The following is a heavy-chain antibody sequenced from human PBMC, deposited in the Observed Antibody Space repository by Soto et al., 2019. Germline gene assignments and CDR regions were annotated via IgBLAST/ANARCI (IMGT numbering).Heavy chain of an antibody. CDR1: GGSISNNY. D-gene: IGHD6-13*01. CDR3: ARYRREAVAGYTLDN. Sequence: SETLSLTCTVSGGSISNNYWTWIRQPPGKGLEWIGYVYNSGSTNYNPSLKSRVTISEDTSKSQFSLKVNSMTAADTAVYYCARYRREAVAGYTLDNWGQGILVTVS. CDR2: VYNSGST. V-gene: IGHV4-59*01. J-gene: IGHJ4*02.